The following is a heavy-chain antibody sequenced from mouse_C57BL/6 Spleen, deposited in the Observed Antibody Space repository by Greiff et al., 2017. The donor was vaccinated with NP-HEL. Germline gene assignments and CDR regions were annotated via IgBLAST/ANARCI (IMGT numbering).Heavy chain of an antibody. Sequence: QVQLQQSGAELVRPGTSVKVSCKASGYAFTNYLIEWVKQRPGQGLEWIGVINPGSGGTNYNEKFKGKATLTADKSSSTAYMQLSSLTSEDSAVYFCARYKTLDYWGQGTTLTVSS. CDR2: INPGSGGT. CDR3: ARYKTLDY. D-gene: IGHD1-3*01. CDR1: GYAFTNYL. V-gene: IGHV1-54*01. J-gene: IGHJ2*01.